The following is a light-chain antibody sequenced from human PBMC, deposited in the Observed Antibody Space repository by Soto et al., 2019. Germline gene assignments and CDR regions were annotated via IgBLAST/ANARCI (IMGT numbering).Light chain of an antibody. Sequence: QLVLTQSHSASAALGASVKLTCTLSSGHSSYAIAWHQQQPEKGPRFLMKVNSDGRHSRGDGIPDRFSGSSSGAERYLAISSLQSEDEADYYCQTWGTGIRVFGGGTKLTVL. V-gene: IGLV4-69*01. J-gene: IGLJ3*02. CDR1: SGHSSYA. CDR2: VNSDGRH. CDR3: QTWGTGIRV.